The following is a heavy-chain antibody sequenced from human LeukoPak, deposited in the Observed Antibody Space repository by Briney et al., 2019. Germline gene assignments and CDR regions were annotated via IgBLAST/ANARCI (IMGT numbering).Heavy chain of an antibody. J-gene: IGHJ4*02. D-gene: IGHD3-22*01. Sequence: PSETLSLTCTVSGGSLSHSLTSYWGWIRQPPGKGLEWIGSIYYSGSTYYNPSLKSRVTISVDTSKNQFSLKLSSVTVADTAVYYCARIRLYYYDSSGYPDYWGQGTLVTVSS. CDR3: ARIRLYYYDSSGYPDY. CDR1: GGSLSHSLTSY. CDR2: IYYSGST. V-gene: IGHV4-39*07.